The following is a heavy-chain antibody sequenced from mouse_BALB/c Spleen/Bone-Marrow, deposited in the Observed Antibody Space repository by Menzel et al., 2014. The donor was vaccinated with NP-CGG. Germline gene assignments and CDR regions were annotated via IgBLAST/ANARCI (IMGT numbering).Heavy chain of an antibody. CDR1: GYTFTSYW. CDR3: ARALGDGYYYAMDY. V-gene: IGHV1-69*02. D-gene: IGHD2-3*01. CDR2: IDPSDSET. Sequence: VQLQQSGAELVKPGAPVRLSCKASGYTFTSYWMNWVTQRPGRGLEWIGRIDPSDSETHYNQKFKDKATLTVDKSSSTAYIQLSSLTSEDSAVYYCARALGDGYYYAMDYWGQGTSVTVSS. J-gene: IGHJ4*01.